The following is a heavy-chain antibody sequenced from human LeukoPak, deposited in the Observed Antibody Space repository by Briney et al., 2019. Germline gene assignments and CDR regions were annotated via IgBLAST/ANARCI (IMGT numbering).Heavy chain of an antibody. CDR2: IKQDGSEK. Sequence: GGSLRLSCAASGFTFSSYWMSWVRQTPGKGLEWVANIKQDGSEKYYVDSVKGRFTISRDNAKNSLYLQMNSLRAEDTAVYYCARDLDGDLDAFDIWGQGTMVTVSS. CDR1: GFTFSSYW. J-gene: IGHJ3*02. V-gene: IGHV3-7*01. D-gene: IGHD4-17*01. CDR3: ARDLDGDLDAFDI.